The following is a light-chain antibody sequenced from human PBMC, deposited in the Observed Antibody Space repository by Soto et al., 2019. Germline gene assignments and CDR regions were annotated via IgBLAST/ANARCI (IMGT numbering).Light chain of an antibody. J-gene: IGKJ2*01. CDR1: QSVSTN. V-gene: IGKV3D-15*01. CDR3: LQYNNRPPYT. CDR2: GAS. Sequence: EVVLTQSPATLSVAPGESATFSCRTSQSVSTNVAWYQHRPGQPPRLLIYGASTRATGIPARFSGSGSRTQFTLTISSLQSEDFALYYCLQYNNRPPYTFGQGT.